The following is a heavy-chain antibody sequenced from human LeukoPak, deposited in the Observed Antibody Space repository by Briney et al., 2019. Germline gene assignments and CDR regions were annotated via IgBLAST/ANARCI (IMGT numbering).Heavy chain of an antibody. CDR3: ARASRLRNDAFDI. V-gene: IGHV4-59*01. Sequence: SETLSLTCTVSGGSISHYYWTWIRQPPGKGLEWIGSIYYSGSTNYNPSLKSRVTISMDTSKNQFSLKLTSVTAADTAVYYCARASRLRNDAFDIWGQGTMVTVSS. D-gene: IGHD5-12*01. CDR1: GGSISHYY. CDR2: IYYSGST. J-gene: IGHJ3*02.